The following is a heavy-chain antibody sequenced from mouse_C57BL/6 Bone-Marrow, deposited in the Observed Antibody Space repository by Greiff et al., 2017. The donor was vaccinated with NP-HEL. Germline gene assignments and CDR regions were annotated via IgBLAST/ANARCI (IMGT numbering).Heavy chain of an antibody. D-gene: IGHD1-1*01. CDR3: ARRPYGSSYDYAMDY. V-gene: IGHV1-55*01. Sequence: QVQLQQPGAELVKPGASVKMSCKASGYTFTSYWITWVKQRPGQGLEWIGDIYPGSGSTNYNEKFKSKATLTVDTSSSTAYMQLSSLTSEDSAVYYCARRPYGSSYDYAMDYWGQGTSVTVSS. CDR2: IYPGSGST. CDR1: GYTFTSYW. J-gene: IGHJ4*01.